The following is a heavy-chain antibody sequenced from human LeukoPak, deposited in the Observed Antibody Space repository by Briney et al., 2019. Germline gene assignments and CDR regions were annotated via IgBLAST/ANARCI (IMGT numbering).Heavy chain of an antibody. V-gene: IGHV1-18*01. CDR2: ISAYNGNT. J-gene: IGHJ5*02. CDR3: ARVFRYCSGGSCYYWFDP. Sequence: ASVKVSCKASGYTFTSYGSSWVRQAPGQGLEWMGWISAYNGNTNYAQKLQGRVTMTTDTSTSTAYMELRSLRSDDTAVYYCARVFRYCSGGSCYYWFDPWGQGTLVTVSS. CDR1: GYTFTSYG. D-gene: IGHD2-15*01.